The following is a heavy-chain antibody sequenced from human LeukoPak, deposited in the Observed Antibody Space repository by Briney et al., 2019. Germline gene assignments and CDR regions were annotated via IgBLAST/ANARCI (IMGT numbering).Heavy chain of an antibody. J-gene: IGHJ2*01. CDR2: ISGSGGST. D-gene: IGHD5-18*01. CDR1: GFTFSSYA. CDR3: AKGRGYLLWYFDL. Sequence: PGESLRLSCAASGFTFSSYAMSWVRQAPGKGLEWVSAISGSGGSTYYADSVKGRYTISRDNSKNTLYLQMDSLRAEDTAVYYCAKGRGYLLWYFDLWGRGTLVTVCS. V-gene: IGHV3-23*01.